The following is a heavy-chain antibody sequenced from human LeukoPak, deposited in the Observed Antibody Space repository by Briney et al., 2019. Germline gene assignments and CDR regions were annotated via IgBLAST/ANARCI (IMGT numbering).Heavy chain of an antibody. CDR3: ARDLARGYFDY. V-gene: IGHV3-48*03. D-gene: IGHD3-16*01. CDR2: ISSSGSTI. Sequence: GGSLRLSCAASGFTFSSYEMNWVRQAPGKGLEWVSYISSSGSTIYYADSVKGRFTISRDNAKNSLYLQMNSLRAEDTAVYYCARDLARGYFDYWGQGTLVTVSS. CDR1: GFTFSSYE. J-gene: IGHJ4*02.